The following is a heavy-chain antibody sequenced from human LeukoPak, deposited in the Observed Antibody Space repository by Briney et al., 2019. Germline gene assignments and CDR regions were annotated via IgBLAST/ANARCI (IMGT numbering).Heavy chain of an antibody. D-gene: IGHD3-22*01. CDR3: AKSPYYDSSGDAFEI. CDR2: ISASGSST. Sequence: GGSLRLSCAASKFIFSEYAMDWVRQAPGKGLEWVAAISASGSSTYYAASVEGRFTISRDNAKETLYLQVDSLRADDTAVYFCAKSPYYDSSGDAFEIWGQGTLVTVSS. V-gene: IGHV3-23*01. J-gene: IGHJ3*02. CDR1: KFIFSEYA.